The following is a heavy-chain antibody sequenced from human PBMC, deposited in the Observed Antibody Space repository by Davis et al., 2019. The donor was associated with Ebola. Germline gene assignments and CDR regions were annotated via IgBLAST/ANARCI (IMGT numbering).Heavy chain of an antibody. CDR2: ISSTGSSI. J-gene: IGHJ4*02. D-gene: IGHD4-11*01. CDR1: GFTFSSYT. V-gene: IGHV3-21*05. CDR3: ARDIPFSSYDY. Sequence: PGGSLRLSCAASGFTFSSYTMNWVRQAPGKGLEWVSHISSTGSSIFYADSVKGRFTISRDNAKNSLYLQMNSLRAEDTAVYYCARDIPFSSYDYWGQGTLVTVSS.